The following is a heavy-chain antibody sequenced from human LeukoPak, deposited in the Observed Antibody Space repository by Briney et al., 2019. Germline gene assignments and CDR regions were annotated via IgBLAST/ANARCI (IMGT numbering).Heavy chain of an antibody. CDR1: GGTFSSYA. D-gene: IGHD3-10*01. Sequence: SVKVSCKASGGTFSSYAISWVRQAPGQGLEWMGRIIPILGIANYAQKFQGRVTITADKSTSTAYMELSSLRSEDTAVYYCARDSTSLGSYNYYGMDVWGQGTTVTVSS. CDR2: IIPILGIA. CDR3: ARDSTSLGSYNYYGMDV. J-gene: IGHJ6*02. V-gene: IGHV1-69*04.